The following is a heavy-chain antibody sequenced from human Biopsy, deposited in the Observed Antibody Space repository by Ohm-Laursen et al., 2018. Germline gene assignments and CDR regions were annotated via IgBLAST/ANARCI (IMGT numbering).Heavy chain of an antibody. J-gene: IGHJ6*02. CDR3: VKDTNWNYVWDRPGATKGMDV. Sequence: SLRLSCAASGFVVSGTQMSWVRQAPRKGLEWVAGIDWNSRNINYGDSVKGRFSVSRDNAKNSLYLQMNSLRGEDTALYYCVKDTNWNYVWDRPGATKGMDVWGQGTTVTVSS. V-gene: IGHV3-9*01. CDR2: IDWNSRNI. D-gene: IGHD1-7*01. CDR1: GFVVSGTQ.